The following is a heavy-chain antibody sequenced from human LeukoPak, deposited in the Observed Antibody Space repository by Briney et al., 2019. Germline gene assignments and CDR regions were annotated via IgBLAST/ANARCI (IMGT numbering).Heavy chain of an antibody. D-gene: IGHD1-26*01. CDR1: GYTLNDIS. Sequence: ASVKVSCKISGYTLNDISMHWVRQPPGKGLEWMGGVNPDDGQRVYAQNFQGRGTMTEDTSTNTAYMELSRLRSEDTAVYYCAAVSGHYTLLDAWGQGALAAVST. J-gene: IGHJ5*02. CDR2: VNPDDGQR. CDR3: AAVSGHYTLLDA. V-gene: IGHV1-24*01.